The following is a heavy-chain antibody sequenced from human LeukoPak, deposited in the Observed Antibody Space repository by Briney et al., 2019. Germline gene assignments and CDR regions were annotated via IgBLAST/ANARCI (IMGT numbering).Heavy chain of an antibody. CDR2: IYYSGST. J-gene: IGHJ4*02. CDR3: ARLYSSSWYGPFVDY. V-gene: IGHV4-39*01. D-gene: IGHD6-13*01. Sequence: PSETLSLTCTVSGGSISSSSYYWGWIRQPPGKGLEWIGSIYYSGSTYYNPSLKSRVTISVDTSKNQFSLKLSSVTAADTAVYYCARLYSSSWYGPFVDYWGQGTLATVSS. CDR1: GGSISSSSYY.